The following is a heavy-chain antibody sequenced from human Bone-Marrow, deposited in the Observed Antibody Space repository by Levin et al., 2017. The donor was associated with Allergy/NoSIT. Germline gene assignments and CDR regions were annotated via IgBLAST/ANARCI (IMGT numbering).Heavy chain of an antibody. D-gene: IGHD1-1*01. Sequence: SETLSLTCTVSGASMSGGGYYWGWIRQPPGKGLEWIGHIYYGGSTYYNPSLQSRATISTATSDRQFSLTLRSVPAADTAVYYCVWIGQRELGLDPWGQGRLVIVSS. CDR2: IYYGGST. V-gene: IGHV4-31*03. CDR1: GASMSGGGYY. CDR3: VWIGQRELGLDP. J-gene: IGHJ5*02.